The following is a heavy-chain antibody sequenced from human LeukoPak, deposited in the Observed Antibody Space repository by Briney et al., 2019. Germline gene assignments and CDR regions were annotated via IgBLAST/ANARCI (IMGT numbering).Heavy chain of an antibody. J-gene: IGHJ3*02. CDR1: GGSISSYY. V-gene: IGHV4-59*01. Sequence: SETLSLTCTVSGGSISSYYWSWIRPPPGKGLEWIGYIYYSGSTNYNPSLKSRVTISVDTSKNQFSLKLSSVTAADTAVYYCARAHYYDSSGYYYVAYVTGAFDIWGQGTMVTVSS. D-gene: IGHD3-22*01. CDR3: ARAHYYDSSGYYYVAYVTGAFDI. CDR2: IYYSGST.